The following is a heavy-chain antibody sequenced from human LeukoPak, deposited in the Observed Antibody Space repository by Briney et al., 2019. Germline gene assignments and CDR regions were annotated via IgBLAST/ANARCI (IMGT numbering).Heavy chain of an antibody. D-gene: IGHD4-17*01. CDR2: IYYSGST. Sequence: PSETLSLTCTVSGGSVSRSPYYWGWIRQPPGKGLEWIGNIYYSGSTYYNPSLKSRVTISVDTSKNQFSLKVTSVTAADTAVYYCATYRPEADDYGDYRFFYYMDVWGKGTTVTISS. CDR1: GGSVSRSPYY. V-gene: IGHV4-39*07. CDR3: ATYRPEADDYGDYRFFYYMDV. J-gene: IGHJ6*03.